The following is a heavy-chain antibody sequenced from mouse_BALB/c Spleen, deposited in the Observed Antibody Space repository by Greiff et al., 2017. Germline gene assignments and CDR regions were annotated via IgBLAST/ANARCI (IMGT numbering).Heavy chain of an antibody. CDR1: GYSITSGYY. V-gene: IGHV3-6*02. J-gene: IGHJ4*01. D-gene: IGHD1-1*01. CDR2: ISYDGSN. Sequence: EVKLEESGPGLVKPSQSLSLTCSVTGYSITSGYYWNWIRQFPGNKLEWMGYISYDGSNNYNPSLKNRISITRDTSKNQFFLKLNSVTTEDTATYYCARIITTDYYAMDYWGQGTSVTVSS. CDR3: ARIITTDYYAMDY.